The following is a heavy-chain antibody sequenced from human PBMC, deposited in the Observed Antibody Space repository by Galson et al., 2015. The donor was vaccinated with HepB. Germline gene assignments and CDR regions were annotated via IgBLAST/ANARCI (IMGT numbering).Heavy chain of an antibody. D-gene: IGHD2-2*02. J-gene: IGHJ4*02. CDR2: AYYRSKWYN. V-gene: IGHV6-1*01. CDR3: ARTRLGLYGGYFDY. CDR1: GDSVSSNSAA. Sequence: CAISGDSVSSNSAAWNWIRQSPSRGLEWLGRAYYRSKWYNDYAVSVRSRITINADTSKNQFSLQLNSVTPEDTAVYYCARTRLGLYGGYFDYWGQGTLVTVSS.